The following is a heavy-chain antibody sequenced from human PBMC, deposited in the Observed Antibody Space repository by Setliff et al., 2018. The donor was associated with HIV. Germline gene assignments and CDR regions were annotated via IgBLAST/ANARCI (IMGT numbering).Heavy chain of an antibody. D-gene: IGHD5-12*01. V-gene: IGHV3-73*01. CDR2: IRSETNPYAT. Sequence: PGGSLRLSCAASGFTFSGSAMHWVRQASGKGLEWVGRIRSETNPYATAYAASVKGRFTISRDDSKNTAYLQMNSLKTEDTAVYYCSCSGYDSYFDYWGQGTPVTVSS. J-gene: IGHJ4*02. CDR1: GFTFSGSA. CDR3: SCSGYDSYFDY.